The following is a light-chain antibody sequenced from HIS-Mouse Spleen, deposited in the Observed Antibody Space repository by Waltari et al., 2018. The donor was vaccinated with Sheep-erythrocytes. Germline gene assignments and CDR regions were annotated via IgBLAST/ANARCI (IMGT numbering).Light chain of an antibody. CDR3: CSYAGSSTPWV. CDR2: EGS. V-gene: IGLV2-23*01. Sequence: PGQSITISCTGTSSDVGSYNLVSWYQQHPGKAPKLMIYEGSKRPSGVSNRFSGSKSVNTASLTISGLQAEDEADYYCCSYAGSSTPWVFGGGTKLTVL. J-gene: IGLJ3*02. CDR1: SSDVGSYNL.